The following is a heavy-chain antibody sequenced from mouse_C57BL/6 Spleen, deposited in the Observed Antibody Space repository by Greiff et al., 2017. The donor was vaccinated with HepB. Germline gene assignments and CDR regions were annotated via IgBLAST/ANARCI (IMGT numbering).Heavy chain of an antibody. D-gene: IGHD4-1*02. J-gene: IGHJ2*01. V-gene: IGHV1-64*01. CDR2: IHPNSGST. Sequence: QVQLQQPGAELVKPGASVKLSCKASGYTFTSYWMHWVKQRPGQGLEWIGMIHPNSGSTNYNEKFKSKATLTVDKSSSTAYMQLSSLTSEDAAVYYCAREGSTGTSPYYFDYWGQGTTLTVSS. CDR1: GYTFTSYW. CDR3: AREGSTGTSPYYFDY.